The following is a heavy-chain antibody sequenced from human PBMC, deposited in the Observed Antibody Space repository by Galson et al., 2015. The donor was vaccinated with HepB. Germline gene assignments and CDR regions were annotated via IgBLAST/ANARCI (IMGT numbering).Heavy chain of an antibody. CDR3: AREGYYYDSSGYSPSYFDY. J-gene: IGHJ4*02. CDR2: INPSGGST. D-gene: IGHD3-22*01. V-gene: IGHV1-46*01. Sequence: SVKVSCKASGYTFTSYYMHWVRQAPGQGLEWMGIINPSGGSTSYAQKFQGRVTMTRDTSTSTVYMELSSLRSEDTAVYYCAREGYYYDSSGYSPSYFDYWGQGTLVTVSS. CDR1: GYTFTSYY.